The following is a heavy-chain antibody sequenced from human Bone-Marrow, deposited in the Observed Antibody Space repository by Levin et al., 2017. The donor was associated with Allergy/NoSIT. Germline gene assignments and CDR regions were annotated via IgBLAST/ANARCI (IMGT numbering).Heavy chain of an antibody. V-gene: IGHV4-61*02. Sequence: RPSETLSLTCSVSGGSITSNLYFWNWIRQPAGKALEWIGRIYTSGRTDYDPSLKSRVTMSVDTSKNQFSLKLSSVTAADTAIYYCTGYYDKYDSAHGFDIWGQGTMVTVSS. J-gene: IGHJ3*02. CDR3: TGYYDKYDSAHGFDI. D-gene: IGHD3-9*01. CDR2: IYTSGRT. CDR1: GGSITSNLYF.